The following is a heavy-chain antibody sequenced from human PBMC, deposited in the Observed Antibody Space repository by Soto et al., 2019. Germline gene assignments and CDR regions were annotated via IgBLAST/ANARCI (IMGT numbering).Heavy chain of an antibody. Sequence: QVQLVESGGGVVQPGRSLRLSCAASGFTFSSYGMHWVRQAPCKGLEWVAVIWYDGSNKYYADSVKGRFTISRDNSKNTLYLQMNSLRAEDTAVYYCARDTYYYDSSVPSPPLYGMDVWGQGTTVTVSS. J-gene: IGHJ6*02. CDR3: ARDTYYYDSSVPSPPLYGMDV. D-gene: IGHD3-22*01. CDR1: GFTFSSYG. V-gene: IGHV3-33*01. CDR2: IWYDGSNK.